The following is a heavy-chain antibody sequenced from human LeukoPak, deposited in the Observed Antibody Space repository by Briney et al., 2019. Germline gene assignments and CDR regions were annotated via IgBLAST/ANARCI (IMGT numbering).Heavy chain of an antibody. J-gene: IGHJ4*02. CDR3: AGPSNLDY. D-gene: IGHD2-2*01. CDR2: IYYSGST. Sequence: SETLSLTCTVSGGSISSYYWSWIRQPPGKGLEWIGYIYYSGSTNYNPSLKSRVTISVDTSKNQFSLKLSSVTAADTAVYYCAGPSNLDYWGQGTLVTVSS. V-gene: IGHV4-59*01. CDR1: GGSISSYY.